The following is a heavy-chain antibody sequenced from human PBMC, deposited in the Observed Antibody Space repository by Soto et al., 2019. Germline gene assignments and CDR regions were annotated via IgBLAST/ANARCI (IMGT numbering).Heavy chain of an antibody. CDR3: SREGGWFGELLSLDDAFDI. J-gene: IGHJ3*02. Sequence: ASVKVSCKASGYTFTSYGISWVRQAPGQGLEWMGWISAYNGHTNYAQKLQGRVTMTTDTSTSTVYMELRSLRSDDTAVYYCSREGGWFGELLSLDDAFDIWGQGTMVTVSS. V-gene: IGHV1-18*01. CDR2: ISAYNGHT. CDR1: GYTFTSYG. D-gene: IGHD3-10*01.